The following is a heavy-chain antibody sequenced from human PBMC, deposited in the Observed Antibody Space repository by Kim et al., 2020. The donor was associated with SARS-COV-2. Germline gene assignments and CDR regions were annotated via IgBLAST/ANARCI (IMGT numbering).Heavy chain of an antibody. CDR1: GFTFSSYA. CDR3: AKDGAARYDYGGDLYFD. J-gene: IGHJ4*01. V-gene: IGHV3-23*01. CDR2: IRGSGGST. Sequence: GGSLRLSCAASGFTFSSYAMSWVRQAPGKGLEWVSGIRGSGGSTYYADSVRGRFTISRDNTKNTMYLQMNSLRPEDTAVYYCAKDGAARYDYGGDLYFD. D-gene: IGHD4-17*01.